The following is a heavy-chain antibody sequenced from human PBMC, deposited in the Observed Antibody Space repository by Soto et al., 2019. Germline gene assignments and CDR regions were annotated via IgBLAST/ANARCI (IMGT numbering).Heavy chain of an antibody. V-gene: IGHV3-49*04. CDR3: TRAPLRCSGGSCYSADA. Sequence: EVQLVESGGPLGQPGRSLRLSCATSGFTFHDHGMSWVRQAPGKGLDWVGFIRSSRYGATTDYAASVKGRFFISRDDFKSIAFLQMNNLETEDTAVYYCTRAPLRCSGGSCYSADAWGQGTLVTVSS. CDR2: IRSSRYGATT. D-gene: IGHD2-15*01. CDR1: GFTFHDHG. J-gene: IGHJ5*02.